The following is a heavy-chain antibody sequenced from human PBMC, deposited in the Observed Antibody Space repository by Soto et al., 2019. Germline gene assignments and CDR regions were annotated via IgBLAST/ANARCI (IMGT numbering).Heavy chain of an antibody. J-gene: IGHJ5*02. CDR2: IDPSGGKT. V-gene: IGHV1-46*01. CDR1: GYTFTRDQ. Sequence: SVKVSCKASGYTFTRDQIHWVRQAPGQGLEWMGMIDPSGGKTNYAQKFQGRVTMTRDTSTSTVYMALSGLRSEDTAIYFCGRVMRSLLSITALDTWGQGTLVTVSS. D-gene: IGHD3-10*01. CDR3: GRVMRSLLSITALDT.